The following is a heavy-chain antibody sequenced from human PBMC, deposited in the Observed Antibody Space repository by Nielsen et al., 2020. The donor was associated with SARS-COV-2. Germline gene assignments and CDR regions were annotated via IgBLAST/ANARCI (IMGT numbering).Heavy chain of an antibody. D-gene: IGHD4-17*01. CDR1: GFTFSSHA. Sequence: GESLKISCATSGFTFSSHALHWVRQAPGKGLQWMAIISYDGTEHYADSVKGRFTISRDNSKNTVYLQMNSLRAEDTAVYYCAREGQYGDYVSSSLDYWGQGTLVTVSS. J-gene: IGHJ4*02. CDR2: ISYDGTE. CDR3: AREGQYGDYVSSSLDY. V-gene: IGHV3-30*04.